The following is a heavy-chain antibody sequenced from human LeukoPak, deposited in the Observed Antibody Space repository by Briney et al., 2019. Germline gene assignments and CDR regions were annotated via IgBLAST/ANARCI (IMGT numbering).Heavy chain of an antibody. CDR2: INSGGSTL. CDR1: GFTFSSYE. CDR3: ARDLGDYVGYDAFDI. Sequence: PGGSLRLSCAASGFTFSSYEMNWVRQAPGKGLEWVSYINSGGSTLYYADSVKGRFTISRDNAKNSLYLQMNSLRAEDTAVYCCARDLGDYVGYDAFDIWGQGTMVTVSS. V-gene: IGHV3-48*03. D-gene: IGHD4-17*01. J-gene: IGHJ3*02.